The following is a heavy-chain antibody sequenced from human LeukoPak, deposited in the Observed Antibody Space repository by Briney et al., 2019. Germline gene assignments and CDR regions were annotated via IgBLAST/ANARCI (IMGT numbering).Heavy chain of an antibody. V-gene: IGHV4-4*07. CDR2: MYTSGRT. CDR1: GASINSYY. D-gene: IGHD1-26*01. J-gene: IGHJ4*02. CDR3: ANGGNSGSYFED. Sequence: PSETLSLTCTVSGASINSYYWSWIRQPAGKGLEWIGRMYTSGRTHYRPSLESRLTTSVDTSKNQFSLKLTSVTAADTAVYYCANGGNSGSYFEDWGQGTLVTVSS.